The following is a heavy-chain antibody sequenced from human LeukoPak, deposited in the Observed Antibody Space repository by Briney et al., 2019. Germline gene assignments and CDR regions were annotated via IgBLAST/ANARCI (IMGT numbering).Heavy chain of an antibody. V-gene: IGHV1-18*01. CDR2: ISCYNGDT. D-gene: IGHD3-22*01. J-gene: IGHJ4*02. CDR3: ARDPSNSNGYHAHFDS. Sequence: ASVKVSCKASGGTFSSYAISWVRQAPGQGLEWMGWISCYNGDTMYAQNVQGRVTMTKDTSTRTAYMELRSLRSDDTAMYYCARDPSNSNGYHAHFDSWGQGTLVTVSS. CDR1: GGTFSSYA.